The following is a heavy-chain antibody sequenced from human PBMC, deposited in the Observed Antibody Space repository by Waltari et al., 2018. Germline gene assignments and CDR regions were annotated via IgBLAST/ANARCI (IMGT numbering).Heavy chain of an antibody. CDR3: ARDLDYGDYYYYGMDV. V-gene: IGHV3-30-3*01. J-gene: IGHJ6*02. CDR2: ISYDGSNK. CDR1: GFTFSSYA. Sequence: QVQLVESGGGVVQPGRSLRLSCAASGFTFSSYAMHWVRPAPGQGLEWVAVISYDGSNKYYADSVKGRFTISRDNSKNTLYLQMNSLRAEDTAVYYCARDLDYGDYYYYGMDVWGQGTTVTVSS. D-gene: IGHD4-17*01.